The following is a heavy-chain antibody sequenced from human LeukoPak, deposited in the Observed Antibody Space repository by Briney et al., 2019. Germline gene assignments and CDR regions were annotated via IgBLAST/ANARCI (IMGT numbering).Heavy chain of an antibody. Sequence: ASVKVSCKGSGYIFRNYGISWVRQAPGQGLEWMGWISAYNGDTKYAQKFQDRVTMTTDTPTSTAYMELRSRRSDDTAVYYCARDPSNTSGRYVYFDFWGQGTVVTVSS. CDR1: GYIFRNYG. CDR2: ISAYNGDT. V-gene: IGHV1-18*04. J-gene: IGHJ4*02. D-gene: IGHD6-19*01. CDR3: ARDPSNTSGRYVYFDF.